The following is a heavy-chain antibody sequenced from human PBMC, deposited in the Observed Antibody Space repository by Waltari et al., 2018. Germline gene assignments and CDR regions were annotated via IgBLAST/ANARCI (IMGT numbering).Heavy chain of an antibody. Sequence: QLQLQESGPGLVKPSETLSLTCTVSGGSISISTYYWGWIRQPPGKGLEWIGNIYYSGSPYAHPALKSRVTVSVDTSKNQFSLKLSSVTAADTAVYYCARIITSTKGYYFDYWGQGTLVTVSS. V-gene: IGHV4-39*01. CDR2: IYYSGSP. D-gene: IGHD3-10*01. CDR1: GGSISISTYY. CDR3: ARIITSTKGYYFDY. J-gene: IGHJ4*02.